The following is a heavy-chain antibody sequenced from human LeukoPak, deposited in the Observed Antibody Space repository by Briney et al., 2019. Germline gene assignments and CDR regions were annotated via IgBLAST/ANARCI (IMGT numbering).Heavy chain of an antibody. J-gene: IGHJ4*02. CDR2: ISGSGGST. CDR3: AKSKDYGDYGNPFDY. V-gene: IGHV3-23*01. CDR1: GFTFSSYA. Sequence: GASLRLSCAASGFTFSSYAMSWVRQAPGKGLEWVSAISGSGGSTYYADSVKGRFTFSRDNSKNTLYLQMNSLRAEDTAVYYCAKSKDYGDYGNPFDYWGQGTLVTVSS. D-gene: IGHD4-17*01.